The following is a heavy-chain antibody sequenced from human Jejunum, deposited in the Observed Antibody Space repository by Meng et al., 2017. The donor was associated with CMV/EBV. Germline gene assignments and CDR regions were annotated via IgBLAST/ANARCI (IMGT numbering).Heavy chain of an antibody. CDR3: ARSPARGYSWVGWFDP. CDR1: GSLRSCDYY. J-gene: IGHJ5*02. CDR2: IYYSGST. V-gene: IGHV4-30-4*08. Sequence: GSLRSCDYYCSWIRQPPGTRLEWIGYIYYSGSTYSNPSLKSRVTISVDTSKNQFSLKLSSVTAADTAVYYCARSPARGYSWVGWFDPWGQGTLVTVSS. D-gene: IGHD3-22*01.